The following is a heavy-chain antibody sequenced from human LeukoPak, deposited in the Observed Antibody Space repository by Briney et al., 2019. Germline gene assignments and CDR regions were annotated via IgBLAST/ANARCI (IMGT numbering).Heavy chain of an antibody. Sequence: STVSGGPINNNHWWSWVRQTPVKGLEWIGEIFRTGKTNYNPSLKSRVTMSLDTSKKQFSLTLTSVTAADTAVYYCAKVRYPNHDLVIGYDAFEVWGQGTRVTVSS. J-gene: IGHJ3*01. V-gene: IGHV4-4*02. CDR2: IFRTGKT. D-gene: IGHD3-22*01. CDR3: AKVRYPNHDLVIGYDAFEV. CDR1: GGPINNNHW.